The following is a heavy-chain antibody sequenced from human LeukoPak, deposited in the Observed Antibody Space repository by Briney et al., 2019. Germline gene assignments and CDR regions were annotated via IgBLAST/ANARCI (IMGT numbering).Heavy chain of an antibody. V-gene: IGHV3-23*01. CDR1: GFTFSSYA. CDR3: AKDGRWRFDY. D-gene: IGHD4-23*01. Sequence: PGGSLRLSCAASGFTFSSYAMSWVREAPGKGMEWVSAISGSGGSTYYADSVKGRFTISRDNSKNTLYLQMNSLRAEDTAVYYCAKDGRWRFDYWGQGTLVTVSS. J-gene: IGHJ4*02. CDR2: ISGSGGST.